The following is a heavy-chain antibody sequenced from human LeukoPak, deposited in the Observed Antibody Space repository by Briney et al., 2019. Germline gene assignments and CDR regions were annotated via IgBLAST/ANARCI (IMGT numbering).Heavy chain of an antibody. D-gene: IGHD1-7*01. CDR3: AKDKTYNWNYGWFDP. CDR1: GFTFDDYA. Sequence: PGGSLRLSCAASGFTFDDYAMHLVRQAPGKGLEWVSGISWNSGSIGYADSVKGRFTISRDNAKNSLYLQMNSLRAEDTALYYCAKDKTYNWNYGWFDPWGQGTLVTVSS. J-gene: IGHJ5*02. V-gene: IGHV3-9*01. CDR2: ISWNSGSI.